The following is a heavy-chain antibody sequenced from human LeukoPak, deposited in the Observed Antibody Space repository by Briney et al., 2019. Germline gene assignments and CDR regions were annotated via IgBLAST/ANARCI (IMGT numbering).Heavy chain of an antibody. D-gene: IGHD1-1*01. Sequence: AGGSLRLSCVGSGFTFTTYWMSWVRQAPGKGLEWVANIKQDGSEKYYVDSVKGRFTISRDNAKNSLYLQMNSLRAEDTAVYYCARDSAGTRAPLPDYWGQGTLVTVSS. CDR3: ARDSAGTRAPLPDY. V-gene: IGHV3-7*01. CDR2: IKQDGSEK. J-gene: IGHJ4*02. CDR1: GFTFTTYW.